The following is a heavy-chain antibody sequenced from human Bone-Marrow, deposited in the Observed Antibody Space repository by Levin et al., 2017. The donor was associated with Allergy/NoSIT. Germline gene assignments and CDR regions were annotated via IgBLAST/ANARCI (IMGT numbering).Heavy chain of an antibody. V-gene: IGHV3-53*01. CDR3: ARNSGETGV. CDR2: IYSDGST. CDR1: GFTVNNHY. Sequence: GESLKISCAASGFTVNNHYVSWVRQAPGKGLEWVSLIYSDGSTYYADSVKGRFTISRDSSKNTLYLQMNSLRAEDTAVYYCARNSGETGVWGRGTTVTVSS. D-gene: IGHD1-1*01. J-gene: IGHJ6*02.